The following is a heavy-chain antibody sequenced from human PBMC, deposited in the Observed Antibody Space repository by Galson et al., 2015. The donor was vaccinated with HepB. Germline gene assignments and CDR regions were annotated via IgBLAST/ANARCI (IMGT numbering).Heavy chain of an antibody. Sequence: SLRLSCAPSTFNFSEYDMHWVRQAPGKGLEWVSGISWNSGSIGYADSVKGRFTISRDNAKNSLYLQMNSLRVEDTALYYCAKGRYGDYEGSTLDYWGQGTLVTVSS. V-gene: IGHV3-9*01. CDR1: TFNFSEYD. J-gene: IGHJ4*02. CDR3: AKGRYGDYEGSTLDY. CDR2: ISWNSGSI. D-gene: IGHD4-17*01.